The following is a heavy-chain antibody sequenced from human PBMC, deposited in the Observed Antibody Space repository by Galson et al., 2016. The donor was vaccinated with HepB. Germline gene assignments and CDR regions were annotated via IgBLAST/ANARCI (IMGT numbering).Heavy chain of an antibody. V-gene: IGHV4-39*01. CDR3: SRHPDTSGTDS. CDR1: GVSITTSGLY. J-gene: IGHJ2*01. Sequence: SETLSLTCTVSGVSITTSGLYWGWIRQPPGKGLEWVGSMFYSGGTYYNPSLNSRVTISVDASKNQFSLKLRSVTAADTAAYYCSRHPDTSGTDSWGRGTLVSVSS. D-gene: IGHD6-19*01. CDR2: MFYSGGT.